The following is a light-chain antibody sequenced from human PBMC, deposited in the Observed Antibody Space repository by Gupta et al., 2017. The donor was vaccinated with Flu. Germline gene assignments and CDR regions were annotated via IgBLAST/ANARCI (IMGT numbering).Light chain of an antibody. V-gene: IGKV3-20*01. CDR1: QSVTSTY. CDR2: DAS. J-gene: IGKJ5*01. Sequence: EFVLTQSPGTLSLSPGERATLSCGASQSVTSTYLAWYQQKPGQAPRLLIYDASSRATGIPDRFSGSGSGTDFTLTISRLEPEDFAVYYCHHDGSSPITFGQGTRMEIK. CDR3: HHDGSSPIT.